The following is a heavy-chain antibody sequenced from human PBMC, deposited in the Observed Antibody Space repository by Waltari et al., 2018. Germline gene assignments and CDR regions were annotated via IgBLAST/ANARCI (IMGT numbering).Heavy chain of an antibody. D-gene: IGHD4-4*01. CDR1: GGSISSHY. CDR3: ARGESNEGLDY. CDR2: IYYSGST. Sequence: QVQLQESGPGLVKPSETLSLTCTVSGGSISSHYWSWIRQPPGKGLEWIGYIYYSGSTNYNPSLKSRVTISVDTSKNQFSLKLSSVTAADTAVYYCARGESNEGLDYWGQGTLVTVSS. J-gene: IGHJ4*02. V-gene: IGHV4-59*11.